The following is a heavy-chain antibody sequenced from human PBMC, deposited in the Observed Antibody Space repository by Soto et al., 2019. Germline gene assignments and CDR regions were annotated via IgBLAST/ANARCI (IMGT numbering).Heavy chain of an antibody. D-gene: IGHD3-10*01. CDR2: INTHNGNT. CDR1: GYTFTTYG. J-gene: IGHJ6*02. Sequence: QVQLEQSAPEVKKPGASVKVSCKASGYTFTTYGISWVRQAPGQGLEWMGWINTHNGNTNYAQNLQGRFIMTADTSTSTAYMELRSLRSDDTAVYYCTREGSAPYYYNGMDAWGQWTPVTVSS. CDR3: TREGSAPYYYNGMDA. V-gene: IGHV1-18*01.